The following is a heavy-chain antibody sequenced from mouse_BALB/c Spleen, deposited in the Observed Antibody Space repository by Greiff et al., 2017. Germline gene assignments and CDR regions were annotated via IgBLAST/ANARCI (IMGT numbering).Heavy chain of an antibody. J-gene: IGHJ3*01. Sequence: VQRVESGPGLVAPSQSLSITRTVSGFSLTSYGVHWVRQPPGKGLEWLGVIWAGGSTNYNSALMSRLSISKDNSKSQVFLKMNSLQTDDTAMYYCARGGGKTGTFAYWGQGTLVTVSA. D-gene: IGHD4-1*01. V-gene: IGHV2-9*02. CDR1: GFSLTSYG. CDR2: IWAGGST. CDR3: ARGGGKTGTFAY.